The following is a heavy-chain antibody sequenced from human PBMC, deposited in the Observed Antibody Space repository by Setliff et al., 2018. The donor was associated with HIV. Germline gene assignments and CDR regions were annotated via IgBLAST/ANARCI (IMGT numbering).Heavy chain of an antibody. V-gene: IGHV4-34*01. D-gene: IGHD1-1*01. CDR1: GGSVSGHY. CDR2: ITPSGDT. J-gene: IGHJ4*02. Sequence: SDTLSLTCAVYGGSVSGHYWGWFRQPPGKGLEWIGEITPSGDTNYIPSLKSRVTMSLDTSKNQFSLNLNSVTAADTAVYYCSNWNTTVDADSWGQGTLVTVSS. CDR3: SNWNTTVDADS.